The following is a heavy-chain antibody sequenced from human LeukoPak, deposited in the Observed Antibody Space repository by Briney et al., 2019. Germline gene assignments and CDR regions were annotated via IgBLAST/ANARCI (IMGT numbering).Heavy chain of an antibody. CDR1: GGSISSGSYY. Sequence: SQTLSLTCTVSGGSISSGSYYWSWIRQPAGQGLEWIGRIYTSGSTNYNPSLKSRVTISVDTSKNQFSLKLSSVTAADTAVYYCARVKEAFDIWGQGTMVTVSS. CDR2: IYTSGST. J-gene: IGHJ3*02. V-gene: IGHV4-61*02. CDR3: ARVKEAFDI.